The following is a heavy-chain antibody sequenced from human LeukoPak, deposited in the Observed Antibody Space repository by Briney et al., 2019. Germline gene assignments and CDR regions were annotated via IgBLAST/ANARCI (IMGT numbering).Heavy chain of an antibody. CDR1: GFTFSSYA. Sequence: PGGSLRLSCAASGFTFSSYAMHWVRQAPGKGLEWVAVISYDGSNKYYADSVKGRFTISRDNSKNTLYLQMNSLRAEDTAVYYCAKEESAGYYDSSGNFQHWGQGTLVTVSS. V-gene: IGHV3-30-3*01. J-gene: IGHJ1*01. D-gene: IGHD3-22*01. CDR2: ISYDGSNK. CDR3: AKEESAGYYDSSGNFQH.